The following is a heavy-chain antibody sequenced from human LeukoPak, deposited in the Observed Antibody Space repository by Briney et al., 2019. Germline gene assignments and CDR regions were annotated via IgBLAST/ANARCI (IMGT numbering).Heavy chain of an antibody. CDR3: AKDSLSHSNSWGLGY. CDR2: ISWNSGSI. J-gene: IGHJ4*02. V-gene: IGHV3-9*01. CDR1: GFTFDDYA. D-gene: IGHD6-6*01. Sequence: QSGGSLRLSCAASGFTFDDYAMHWVRQAPGKGLEWVSGISWNSGSIGYADSVKGRFTISRDNAKNSLYLQMNSLRAEDTALYYCAKDSLSHSNSWGLGYWGQGTLVTVSS.